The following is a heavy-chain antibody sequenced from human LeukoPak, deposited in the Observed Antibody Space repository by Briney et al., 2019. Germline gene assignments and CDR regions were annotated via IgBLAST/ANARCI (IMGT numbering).Heavy chain of an antibody. V-gene: IGHV1-18*01. Sequence: GASVKVSCKASGYTXTSYSISWGRQAPGQGLEWMGWISDYNGNTIYAQKVKGRVTMTTDTSTSTAYMELRSLKSDDTAVYYCARASYCSGGSCYSDYWGQGTLVTVSS. CDR2: ISDYNGNT. J-gene: IGHJ4*02. CDR1: GYTXTSYS. D-gene: IGHD2-15*01. CDR3: ARASYCSGGSCYSDY.